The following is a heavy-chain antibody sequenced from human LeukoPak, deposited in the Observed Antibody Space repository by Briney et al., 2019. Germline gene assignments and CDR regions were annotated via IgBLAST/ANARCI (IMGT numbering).Heavy chain of an antibody. CDR2: ICYSGST. CDR3: ARAPQRSYQHNWFDP. J-gene: IGHJ5*02. D-gene: IGHD2-21*01. Sequence: SETLSLTCTVSGGSISSSSYSWSWIRQPQGKGLEWIGYICYSGSTNYNPSLKSRVTISVDTSKNQFSLKLSSVTAADTAVYYCARAPQRSYQHNWFDPWGQGTLVTVSS. V-gene: IGHV4-61*05. CDR1: GGSISSSSYS.